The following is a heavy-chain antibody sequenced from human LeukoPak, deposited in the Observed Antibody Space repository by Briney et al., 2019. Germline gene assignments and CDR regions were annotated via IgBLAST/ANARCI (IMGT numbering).Heavy chain of an antibody. J-gene: IGHJ6*02. V-gene: IGHV4-59*01. D-gene: IGHD3-22*01. CDR2: IYYSGST. CDR3: ARVRDSSGYYYNGMDV. Sequence: SETLSLTCTVSGGSISSYYWSWIRQPPGKGLEWLGYIYYSGSTNYNPSLKSRVTISVDTSKNQFSLKLSSVTAADTAVYYCARVRDSSGYYYNGMDVWGQGTTVTVSS. CDR1: GGSISSYY.